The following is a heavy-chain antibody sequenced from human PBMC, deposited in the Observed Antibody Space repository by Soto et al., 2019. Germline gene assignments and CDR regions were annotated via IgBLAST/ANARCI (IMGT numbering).Heavy chain of an antibody. V-gene: IGHV1-69*13. CDR2: IIPIFGTA. CDR3: GRGTDYYRRSAFDL. CDR1: GGTFSSYS. Sequence: GASVKVSCKASGGTFSSYSISWVRQAPGQGLEWMGGIIPIFGTANYAQKFQGRVTITADESTSTAYMELSRLRSEDTAGYYCGRGTDYYRRSAFDLGGKGKRVT. D-gene: IGHD3-9*01. J-gene: IGHJ3*01.